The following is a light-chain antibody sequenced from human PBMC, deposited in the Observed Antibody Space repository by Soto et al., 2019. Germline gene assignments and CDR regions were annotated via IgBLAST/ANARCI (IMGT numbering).Light chain of an antibody. CDR1: TGTVASGHY. CDR3: SLSYSGAVV. Sequence: QAVVTQEPSLTVSPGGTVTLTCDCSTGTVASGHYSYWFQQKPGQAPRTLVYDTDNKHSCTPDRFSGSLLGGKAALTLSGAQPEDDAEYYCSLSYSGAVVFGGGTKLTVL. CDR2: DTD. J-gene: IGLJ3*02. V-gene: IGLV7-46*01.